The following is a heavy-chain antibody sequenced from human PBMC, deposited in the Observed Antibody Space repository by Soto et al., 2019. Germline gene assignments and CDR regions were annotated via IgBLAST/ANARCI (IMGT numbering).Heavy chain of an antibody. V-gene: IGHV4-59*01. CDR3: ARARLSRSWWFDP. CDR2: IYYSGST. J-gene: IGHJ5*02. Sequence: QVQLQESGPGLVKPSETLSLTCTVSGGSISSYYWSWIRQPPGKGLEWIGYIYYSGSTNYNPSLKSRVTISVDTSKNQFSLKLSSVPAADTAVYYCARARLSRSWWFDPWGQGTLVTVSS. CDR1: GGSISSYY. D-gene: IGHD6-13*01.